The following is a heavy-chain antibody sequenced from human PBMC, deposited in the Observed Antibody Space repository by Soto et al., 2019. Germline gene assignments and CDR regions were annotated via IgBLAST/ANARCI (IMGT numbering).Heavy chain of an antibody. CDR2: STFIGSNK. CDR3: AATAYYYDHSGRIDY. Sequence: QVQLVESGGGVVQPGRSLRLSCAASGFTFSSYGMHWVRQAPGKGLEWVAVSTFIGSNKYYADSVKGRFTISRDNTMKASYLQMDRLRTEDTAVYFCAATAYYYDHSGRIDYWGQGTLVTVSS. D-gene: IGHD3-22*01. CDR1: GFTFSSYG. J-gene: IGHJ4*02. V-gene: IGHV3-30*03.